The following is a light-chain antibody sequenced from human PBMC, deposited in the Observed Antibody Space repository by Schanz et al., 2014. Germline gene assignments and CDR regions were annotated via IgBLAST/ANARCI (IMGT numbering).Light chain of an antibody. Sequence: EIVLTQSPATLSLSPGERATLSCRASQNVGTYLAWYQQKPGQAPGLLIYGASSRATGIPDRFSGSGSGTDFTLTISRLEPEDSAVYYCQQYGSSPLTFGRGTRLEIK. J-gene: IGKJ5*01. V-gene: IGKV3-20*01. CDR2: GAS. CDR1: QNVGTY. CDR3: QQYGSSPLT.